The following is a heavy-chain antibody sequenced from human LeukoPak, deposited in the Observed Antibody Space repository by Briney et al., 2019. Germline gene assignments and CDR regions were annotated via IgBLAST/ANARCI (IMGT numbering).Heavy chain of an antibody. J-gene: IGHJ4*02. D-gene: IGHD6-19*01. CDR3: ARENSGWLYFDC. Sequence: SETLSLTCTVSGASMRNYYWSCIRQPPGKGLEWIGYVSYSGSTNYNPSLKSRVTISIDASKNQFSLKLDSVNAADTGVYYCARENSGWLYFDCWGQGTLVAASS. CDR2: VSYSGST. CDR1: GASMRNYY. V-gene: IGHV4-59*12.